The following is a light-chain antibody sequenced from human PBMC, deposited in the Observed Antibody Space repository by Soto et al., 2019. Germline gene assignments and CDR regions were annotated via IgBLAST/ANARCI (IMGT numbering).Light chain of an antibody. V-gene: IGKV3-11*01. CDR2: DAS. CDR1: QSVTTF. CDR3: QPRSNWPLT. Sequence: EIVLPQSPVTLSLSPGEIATLSCRASQSVTTFLAWYQQKPCQAPKLLIYDASKRATGIPATFSGSGSATDSNLSITSLEPEDFPVSYGQPRSNWPLTSGGGTKVDIK. J-gene: IGKJ4*01.